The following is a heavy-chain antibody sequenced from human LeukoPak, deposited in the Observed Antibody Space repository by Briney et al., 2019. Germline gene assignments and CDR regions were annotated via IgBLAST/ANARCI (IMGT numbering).Heavy chain of an antibody. Sequence: PGGSLRLSCAASGFTFSSYEMNWVRQAPGKGLEWVSYISSSGSTIYYADSVKGRFTISRDNDKNSLYLRMNNLRVEDTAVYYCARLVRGFTSLPWGQGTLVTVSS. CDR1: GFTFSSYE. D-gene: IGHD3-10*01. V-gene: IGHV3-48*03. J-gene: IGHJ5*02. CDR3: ARLVRGFTSLP. CDR2: ISSSGSTI.